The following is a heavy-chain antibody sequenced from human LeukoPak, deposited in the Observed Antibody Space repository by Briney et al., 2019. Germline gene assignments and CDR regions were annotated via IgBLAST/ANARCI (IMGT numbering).Heavy chain of an antibody. CDR3: ARDYDVLTAYPPTQLFDP. CDR1: GGSISSSSYY. Sequence: SETLSLTCTVSGGSISSSSYYRGWIRQPAGKGLEWIGRIYTSGSTNYNPSLKSRVTVSVDTSKNQFSLKLNSVTAADTAVYYCARDYDVLTAYPPTQLFDPWGQGTLVTVSS. J-gene: IGHJ5*02. V-gene: IGHV4-61*02. CDR2: IYTSGST. D-gene: IGHD3-9*01.